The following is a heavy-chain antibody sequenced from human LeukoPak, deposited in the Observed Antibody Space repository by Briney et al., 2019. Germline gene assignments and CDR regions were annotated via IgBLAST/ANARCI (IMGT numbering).Heavy chain of an antibody. CDR3: AREVVIQRNWFDP. V-gene: IGHV4-61*02. J-gene: IGHJ5*02. Sequence: SETLSLTCTVSGGSISSGSYYWSRIRPPAGKGLEWIGRIYTSGSTNYNPSLKSRVNISVDTYKNQFSLKLSSVTAADTAVYYCAREVVIQRNWFDPWGQGTLVTVSS. CDR2: IYTSGST. CDR1: GGSISSGSYY. D-gene: IGHD3-22*01.